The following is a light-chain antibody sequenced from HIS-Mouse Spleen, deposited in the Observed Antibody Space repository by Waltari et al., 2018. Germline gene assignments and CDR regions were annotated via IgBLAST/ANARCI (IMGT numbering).Light chain of an antibody. CDR1: TLGDKY. Sequence: SYELTQPPYVSLSPGQTASITCSGETLGDKYACWYQQKPGQSPVLVIYQDSKRPSGIPERFSGSNSGNTATLTISGTQAMDEADYYCQAWDSSYSVFGGGTKLTVL. CDR2: QDS. J-gene: IGLJ2*01. CDR3: QAWDSSYSV. V-gene: IGLV3-1*01.